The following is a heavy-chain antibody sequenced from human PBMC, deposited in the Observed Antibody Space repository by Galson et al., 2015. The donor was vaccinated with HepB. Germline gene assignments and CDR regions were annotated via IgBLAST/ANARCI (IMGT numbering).Heavy chain of an antibody. CDR1: GFTFSHYA. J-gene: IGHJ4*02. V-gene: IGHV3-30-3*01. CDR2: VSYDGSYT. D-gene: IGHD6-13*01. Sequence: SLRLSCAASGFTFSHYAMHWVRQAPGKGLEWVAVVSYDGSYTSHADSVKGRFTVSRDNSKNTLYLQMNSLRSEDTAVYYCARVRGLVTAAALDIWGQGTLVTVSS. CDR3: ARVRGLVTAAALDI.